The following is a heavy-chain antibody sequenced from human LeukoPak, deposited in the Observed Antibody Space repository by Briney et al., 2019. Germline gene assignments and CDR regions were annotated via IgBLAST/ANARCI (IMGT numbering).Heavy chain of an antibody. Sequence: GGSLRLSCAASGFTFSSYAMSWVRQAPGKGLEWVSAISGSGGSTYYADSVKGRFTISRDNSKNTLYLQMNGLRAEDSAVYYCATSSGWSSDYWGQGTLVTVSS. J-gene: IGHJ4*02. CDR1: GFTFSSYA. D-gene: IGHD6-19*01. V-gene: IGHV3-23*01. CDR2: ISGSGGST. CDR3: ATSSGWSSDY.